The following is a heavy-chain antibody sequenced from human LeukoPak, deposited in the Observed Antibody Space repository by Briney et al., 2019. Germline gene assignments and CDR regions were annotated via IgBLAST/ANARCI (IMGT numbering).Heavy chain of an antibody. CDR3: ARVLPDGFFPLEY. J-gene: IGHJ4*02. CDR2: INPNSGGT. Sequence: GASVEVSCKASGYTFTGYYIHWVRQAPGQGLEWMGWINPNSGGTDYAQKFQGRVTMTRDTSISTAYMDLSKLKSDDSAVYYCARVLPDGFFPLEYWGQGTLVTVSS. V-gene: IGHV1-2*02. CDR1: GYTFTGYY. D-gene: IGHD3/OR15-3a*01.